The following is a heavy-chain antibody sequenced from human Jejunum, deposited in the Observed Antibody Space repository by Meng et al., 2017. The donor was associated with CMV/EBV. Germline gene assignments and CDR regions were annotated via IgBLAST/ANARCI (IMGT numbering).Heavy chain of an antibody. CDR3: ARDHSSDDGGLDP. CDR1: CASVPTVTSF. D-gene: IGHD3-22*01. J-gene: IGHJ5*02. V-gene: IGHV4-30-4*01. Sequence: SCASVPTVTSFWPCIRPPPVKGLQLIGYVYYSPRPYYTPSLKIRVTISLDASKNQVSLSLTSVTAADTAVYYCARDHSSDDGGLDPWGPGTLVTVSS. CDR2: VYYSPRP.